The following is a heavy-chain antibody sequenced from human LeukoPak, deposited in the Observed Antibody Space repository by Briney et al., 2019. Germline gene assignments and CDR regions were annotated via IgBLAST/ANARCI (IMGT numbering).Heavy chain of an antibody. CDR3: ARDVAPYYFDY. J-gene: IGHJ4*02. CDR1: GYTFTGYY. D-gene: IGHD5-12*01. V-gene: IGHV1-2*02. Sequence: ASVKVSCKASGYTFTGYYMHWVRQAPGQGREWRGWINPNSGGTNYAQKFQGRVTMTRDTSISTAYMELSRLRSDDTAVYYCARDVAPYYFDYWGQGTLVTVSS. CDR2: INPNSGGT.